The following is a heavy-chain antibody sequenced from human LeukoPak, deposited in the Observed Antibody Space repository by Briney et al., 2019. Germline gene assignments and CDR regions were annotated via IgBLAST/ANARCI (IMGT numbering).Heavy chain of an antibody. Sequence: ASVKVSFKASGYTFTSYGISWVRQATGQGLEWMGWISAYNDNTNYAQKLQGRVTMTTDTSTSTAYMELRSLRSDDTAVYYCARGGTVTTALDYWGQGTLVTVSS. J-gene: IGHJ4*02. CDR2: ISAYNDNT. V-gene: IGHV1-18*01. CDR1: GYTFTSYG. D-gene: IGHD4-17*01. CDR3: ARGGTVTTALDY.